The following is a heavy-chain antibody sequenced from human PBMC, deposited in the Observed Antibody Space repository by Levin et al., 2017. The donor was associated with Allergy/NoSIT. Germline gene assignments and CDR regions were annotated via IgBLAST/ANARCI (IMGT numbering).Heavy chain of an antibody. CDR3: ARGPPLAS. CDR1: GDSISRGTYS. Sequence: SQTLSLPCAVSGDSISRGTYSWSWIRQPPGKGLEWIGYINNTASTSFTPSLKSRVTISLDRPNNQFSLQLKSVTAADTAVYFCARGPPLASWGQGILVTVSS. CDR2: INNTAST. V-gene: IGHV4-30-2*01. J-gene: IGHJ5*01.